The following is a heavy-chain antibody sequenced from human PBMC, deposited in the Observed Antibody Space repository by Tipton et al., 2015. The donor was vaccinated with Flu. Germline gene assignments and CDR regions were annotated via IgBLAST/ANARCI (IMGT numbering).Heavy chain of an antibody. D-gene: IGHD3-3*01. V-gene: IGHV3-11*01. CDR1: GFSLSSYW. CDR3: ARDHPPSITVLGEITDYFGMDV. J-gene: IGHJ6*02. Sequence: SLRLSCAASGFSLSSYWMSWVRQAPGKGLEWVSHISSSGSTINYADSVKGRFTISRDNAKNSLYLQMNSLRAEDTAVYYCARDHPPSITVLGEITDYFGMDVWAQGTTVTVSS. CDR2: ISSSGSTI.